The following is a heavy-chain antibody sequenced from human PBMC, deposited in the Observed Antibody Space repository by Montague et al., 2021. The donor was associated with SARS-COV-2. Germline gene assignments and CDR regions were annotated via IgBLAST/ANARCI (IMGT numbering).Heavy chain of an antibody. Sequence: SETLSLTCTVSGGSISSSSYYWGWLRQPPGKGLEWFGSIVYSGSTDYXXXLKSRVTISVDTSENQFSLKLSSVTAADTAVYYCASMVRAQVYYFDYWGQGTLVTVSS. V-gene: IGHV4-39*01. D-gene: IGHD3-10*01. J-gene: IGHJ4*02. CDR1: GGSISSSSYY. CDR3: ASMVRAQVYYFDY. CDR2: IVYSGST.